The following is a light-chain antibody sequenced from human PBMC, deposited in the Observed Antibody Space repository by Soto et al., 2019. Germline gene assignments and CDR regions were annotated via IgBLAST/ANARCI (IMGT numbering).Light chain of an antibody. CDR1: QSVSSN. J-gene: IGKJ3*01. Sequence: ENVLTQSPATLSLSPGERATLSCRASQSVSSNLAWYQQKPGQAPRLLIFGASSRATGIPDRFSGSGSGTDFTLTISRLEPEDFAVYYCQQYGSSRGFTFGPGTKVDIK. V-gene: IGKV3-20*01. CDR2: GAS. CDR3: QQYGSSRGFT.